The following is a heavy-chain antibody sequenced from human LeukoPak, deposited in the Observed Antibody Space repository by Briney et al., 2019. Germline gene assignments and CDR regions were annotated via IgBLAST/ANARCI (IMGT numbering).Heavy chain of an antibody. Sequence: PSETLSLTCTVSGGSISSYYWSWIRQPAGKGLEWIGRINTSGSTNYNPSLKSRVTMSVDTSKNQFSLKLSSVTAADTAVYYCARDLYSSSWYNYYYYYMDVWGKGTTVTVSS. CDR1: GGSISSYY. V-gene: IGHV4-4*07. CDR3: ARDLYSSSWYNYYYYYMDV. D-gene: IGHD6-13*01. J-gene: IGHJ6*03. CDR2: INTSGST.